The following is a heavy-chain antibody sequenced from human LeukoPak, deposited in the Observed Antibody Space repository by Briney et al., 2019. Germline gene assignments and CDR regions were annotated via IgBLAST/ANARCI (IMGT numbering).Heavy chain of an antibody. D-gene: IGHD3-22*01. J-gene: IGHJ4*02. CDR2: ISGSGGST. CDR1: GFTFSSYA. V-gene: IGHV3-23*01. Sequence: GGSLRLSCAASGFTFSSYAMSWVRQAPGTGLEWVSAISGSGGSTYYADSVKGRFTISRDNSKNTLYLQMNSLRAEDTAVYYCAKPPYYYDSSGDDYWGQGTLVTVSS. CDR3: AKPPYYYDSSGDDY.